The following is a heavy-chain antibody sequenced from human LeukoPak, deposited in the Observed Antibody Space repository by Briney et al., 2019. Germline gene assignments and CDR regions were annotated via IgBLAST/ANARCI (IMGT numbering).Heavy chain of an antibody. Sequence: GGSLRLSCAASGFTFSSYWMSWVRQAPGKGLEWVANIKQDGSEKYYVDSVKGRFTISRDNAKNSLYLQMNSLRAEDTAVYYCAKDGVVVPAAIIGDWGQGTLVTVSS. CDR2: IKQDGSEK. V-gene: IGHV3-7*03. CDR3: AKDGVVVPAAIIGD. D-gene: IGHD2-2*01. J-gene: IGHJ4*02. CDR1: GFTFSSYW.